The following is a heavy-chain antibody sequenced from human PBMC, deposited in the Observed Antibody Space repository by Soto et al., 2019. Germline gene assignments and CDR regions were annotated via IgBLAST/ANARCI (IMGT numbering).Heavy chain of an antibody. D-gene: IGHD1-26*01. CDR1: GYTFTSYG. V-gene: IGHV1-18*04. CDR3: ARGGYKWELAPFDY. CDR2: ISAYNGNT. Sequence: QVQLVQSVAEVTNPGASVKVSCKSSGYTFTSYGISCVRQAPGQGLEWMVWISAYNGNTNYAQKLQSRFTMTTDTSTSTAYMELRSLRSEDTAVYYCARGGYKWELAPFDYWGQGTLVTVSS. J-gene: IGHJ4*02.